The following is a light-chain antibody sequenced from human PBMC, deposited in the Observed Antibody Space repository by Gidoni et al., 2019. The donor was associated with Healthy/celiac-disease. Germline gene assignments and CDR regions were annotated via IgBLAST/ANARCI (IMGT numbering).Light chain of an antibody. Sequence: QSALTQPASVSGSPGQSITISCTGTSRDVGSYNLVSWYQQHPGKAPKLMIYEVSKRPPGVSNRFSGSKSGNTASLTISGLQAEDEADYYCCSYAGSSTLYVFGTGTKVTVL. CDR3: CSYAGSSTLYV. CDR2: EVS. CDR1: SRDVGSYNL. V-gene: IGLV2-23*02. J-gene: IGLJ1*01.